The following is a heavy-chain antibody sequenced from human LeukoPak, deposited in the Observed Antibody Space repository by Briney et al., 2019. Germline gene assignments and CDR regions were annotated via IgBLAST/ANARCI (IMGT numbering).Heavy chain of an antibody. V-gene: IGHV4-59*12. CDR2: IYYSGST. Sequence: PSETLSLTCTVSGGSISGYYWSWIRQPPGKGLEWIGYIYYSGSTNYNPSLESRVTISVDTSKNQFSLRLSSVTAADTAVYYCARRVSSSNDSSTAKPTGYFDYWGQGTLVTVSS. D-gene: IGHD3-22*01. J-gene: IGHJ4*02. CDR3: ARRVSSSNDSSTAKPTGYFDY. CDR1: GGSISGYY.